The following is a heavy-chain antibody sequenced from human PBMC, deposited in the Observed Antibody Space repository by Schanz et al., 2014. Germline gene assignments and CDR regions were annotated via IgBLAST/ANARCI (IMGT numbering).Heavy chain of an antibody. V-gene: IGHV3-23*01. CDR2: LSGDGGTT. CDR3: ARDLISSGWYG. D-gene: IGHD6-19*01. CDR1: GFSFRKSA. Sequence: EVQLLESGGGLVQPGGSLRLSCAASGFSFRKSAMSWVRQAPGKGLQWVSSLSGDGGTTHYADSVKGRFTISRDNYKNTLYLQMNSLSAEDTAVYYCARDLISSGWYGWGQGTLVTVSS. J-gene: IGHJ4*02.